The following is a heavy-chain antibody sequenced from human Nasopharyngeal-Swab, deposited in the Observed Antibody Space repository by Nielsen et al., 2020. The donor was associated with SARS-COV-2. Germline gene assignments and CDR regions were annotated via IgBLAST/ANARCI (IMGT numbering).Heavy chain of an antibody. V-gene: IGHV3-30*04. Sequence: GGSLRLSCAASGFTFSSYAMHWVRQAPGKGLEWVAVISYDGSNKYYADSVKGQFTISRDNSKNTLYLQMNSLRAEDTAVYYCARDGRIGSWRVYDSSGDFDYWGQGTLVTVSS. CDR1: GFTFSSYA. J-gene: IGHJ4*02. CDR3: ARDGRIGSWRVYDSSGDFDY. CDR2: ISYDGSNK. D-gene: IGHD3-22*01.